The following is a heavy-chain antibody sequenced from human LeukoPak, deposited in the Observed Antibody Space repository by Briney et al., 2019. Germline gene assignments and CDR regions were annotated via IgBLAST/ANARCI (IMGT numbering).Heavy chain of an antibody. J-gene: IGHJ4*02. CDR3: ARGRPHGNDY. D-gene: IGHD4-23*01. CDR1: GFTFVSYW. V-gene: IGHV3-74*01. CDR2: IASDGSST. Sequence: GGSLRLSCAASGFTFVSYWRNWVRQPQGKGWVWVSRIASDGSSTTYADSVKGRFSISRDNAKNTLYLQMNSLRVEDTAVYYCARGRPHGNDYWGQGTLVTVSS.